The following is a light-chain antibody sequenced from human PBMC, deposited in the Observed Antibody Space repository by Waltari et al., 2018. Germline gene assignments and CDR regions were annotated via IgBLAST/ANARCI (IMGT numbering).Light chain of an antibody. J-gene: IGKJ2*03. CDR2: AAS. CDR1: QTIDIY. V-gene: IGKV1-39*01. CDR3: QQSFSTSGS. Sequence: DIQMTQSPSSLSAAVGDRVAITCRASQTIDIYMNWYQKKPAKAPRLLIYAASNWQTGVPARCSGSGSWTDFTLAISSLQPEDFATYYCQQSFSTSGSFGQGTKLEIK.